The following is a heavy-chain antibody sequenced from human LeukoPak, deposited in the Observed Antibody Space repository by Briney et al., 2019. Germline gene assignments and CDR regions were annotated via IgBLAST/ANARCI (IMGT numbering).Heavy chain of an antibody. D-gene: IGHD2/OR15-2a*01. Sequence: ASVKVSCKASGFTFTGYHMHWVRQAPGQGLEWMGWINPKSGGTNYAQKFQGRVTMTRDTSISTAHMEVTRLRSDDTAVYYCARGLSASGFDYWGQGTLVTVSS. CDR3: ARGLSASGFDY. CDR1: GFTFTGYH. CDR2: INPKSGGT. J-gene: IGHJ4*02. V-gene: IGHV1-2*02.